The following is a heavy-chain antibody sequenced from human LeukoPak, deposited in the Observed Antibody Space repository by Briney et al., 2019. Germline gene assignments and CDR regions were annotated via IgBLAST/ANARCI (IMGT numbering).Heavy chain of an antibody. Sequence: GGSLRLSCAASGFTFSSYWMSWVRQAPGKGLEWVANIKRDGSEKYYVDSVKGRFTISRDNAKNSLYLQMNSLRAEDTAVYYCARASRHYYGSGSYDFDYWGQGTLVTVSS. V-gene: IGHV3-7*01. D-gene: IGHD3-10*01. CDR1: GFTFSSYW. J-gene: IGHJ4*02. CDR3: ARASRHYYGSGSYDFDY. CDR2: IKRDGSEK.